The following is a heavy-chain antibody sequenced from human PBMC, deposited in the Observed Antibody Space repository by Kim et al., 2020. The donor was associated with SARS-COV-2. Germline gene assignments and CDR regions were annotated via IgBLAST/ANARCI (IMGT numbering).Heavy chain of an antibody. V-gene: IGHV1-3*01. CDR3: ARDMNPTVYDY. CDR1: GYTFKSYP. D-gene: IGHD4-4*01. Sequence: ASVKVSCKASGYTFKSYPIHWLRQAPGQRIEWMGWVNAANDETKYSQKFQGRVTITRDTSANTAYMDLRSLTFEDTAIYYCARDMNPTVYDYWGQGTLVT. J-gene: IGHJ4*02. CDR2: VNAANDET.